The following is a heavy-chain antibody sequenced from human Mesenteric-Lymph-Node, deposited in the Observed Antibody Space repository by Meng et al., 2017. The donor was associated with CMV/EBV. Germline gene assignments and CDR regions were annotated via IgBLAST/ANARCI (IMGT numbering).Heavy chain of an antibody. V-gene: IGHV3-23*01. CDR3: AKGHSGWYLNYYAMDV. D-gene: IGHD6-13*01. Sequence: GESLKISCAASGFTFSSYAMTWVRQAPGKGLEWVAVVTSTGRTYVADSVKGRLIIARDNDKNTVYLQLNSLRAEDTALYYCAKGHSGWYLNYYAMDVWGQGTTVTVSS. CDR1: GFTFSSYA. CDR2: VTSTGRT. J-gene: IGHJ6*02.